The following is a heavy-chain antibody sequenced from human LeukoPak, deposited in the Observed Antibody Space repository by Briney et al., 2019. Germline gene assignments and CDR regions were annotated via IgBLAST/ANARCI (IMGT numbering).Heavy chain of an antibody. V-gene: IGHV1-2*02. Sequence: ASVKVSCKASGYTFTGYYMHWVRQAPGQGLEWMGWINPNNGGTNYAQKFQGRVTMTRDTSISTAYMELSRLRSDDTAVYYCARDRAYGYQLLSDYMDVWGKGTTVTVSS. CDR2: INPNNGGT. CDR1: GYTFTGYY. CDR3: ARDRAYGYQLLSDYMDV. D-gene: IGHD2-2*01. J-gene: IGHJ6*03.